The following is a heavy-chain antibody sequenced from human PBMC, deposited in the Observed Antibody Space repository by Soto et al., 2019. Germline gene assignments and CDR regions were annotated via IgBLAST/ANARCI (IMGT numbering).Heavy chain of an antibody. J-gene: IGHJ5*02. CDR2: IYHSGST. Sequence: QRQLQESGSDLVKPSQTLSLPSAASGGSISSGGNSWSGIRQQPGKGLEWMGYIYHSGSTYYNPSLKSRVTISVDRSKNQFSLKLSSVTAADTAVYYCARVPDRWGQGTLVTVSS. CDR1: GGSISSGGNS. V-gene: IGHV4-30-2*01. CDR3: ARVPDR.